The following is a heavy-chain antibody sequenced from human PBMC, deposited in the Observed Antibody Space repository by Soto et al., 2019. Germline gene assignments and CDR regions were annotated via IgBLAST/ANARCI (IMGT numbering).Heavy chain of an antibody. D-gene: IGHD4-17*01. Sequence: ASVKVSCKASGYTFTSYAMHWVRQAPGQRLEWMGWINAGNGNTKYSQKFQGRVTITRDTSASTAYMELSSLRFEDTAVYYCAKGRATVTRHFDYWGQGTLVTVSS. CDR2: INAGNGNT. J-gene: IGHJ4*02. CDR1: GYTFTSYA. V-gene: IGHV1-3*01. CDR3: AKGRATVTRHFDY.